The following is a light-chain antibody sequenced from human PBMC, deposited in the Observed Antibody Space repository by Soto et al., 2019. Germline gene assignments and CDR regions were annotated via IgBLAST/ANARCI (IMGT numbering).Light chain of an antibody. CDR1: SIDVGGYNY. V-gene: IGLV2-14*01. Sequence: QSVLTQPASVSGSPGQSITISCTGTSIDVGGYNYVSWYQQHPGKAPKLMIYDVSNRPSGVSNRFSGSKSGNAASLTISGLQAEDEADYYCSSYTSSSTLGVFGTGTKVTVL. CDR2: DVS. CDR3: SSYTSSSTLGV. J-gene: IGLJ1*01.